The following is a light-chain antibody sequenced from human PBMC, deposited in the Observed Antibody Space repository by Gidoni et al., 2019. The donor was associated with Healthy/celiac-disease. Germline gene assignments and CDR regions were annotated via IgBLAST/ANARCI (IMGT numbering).Light chain of an antibody. CDR1: SSNIGSNT. Sequence: QSVLPQPPSASGPPGQRVTLSCSGSSSNIGSNTVNWYQPLPGTAPKLLIYSNNQRPPGVPDRCSGSKSGTSASLAISGLQSEDEADYYCAAWDDSLNGPVFGGGTKLTVL. CDR2: SNN. CDR3: AAWDDSLNGPV. V-gene: IGLV1-44*01. J-gene: IGLJ2*01.